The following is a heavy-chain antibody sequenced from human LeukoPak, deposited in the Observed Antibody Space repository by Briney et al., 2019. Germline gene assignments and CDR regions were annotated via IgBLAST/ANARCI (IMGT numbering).Heavy chain of an antibody. D-gene: IGHD1-26*01. Sequence: GGSLRLSCAASGFTFSSYAMHWVRQAPGKGLEWVAVISYDGSNKYYADSVKGRFTISRDNSKNTLYLQMNSLRAEDTAVYYCAKDKGATASDSYFDYWGQGTLVTVSS. V-gene: IGHV3-30-3*01. CDR1: GFTFSSYA. J-gene: IGHJ4*02. CDR3: AKDKGATASDSYFDY. CDR2: ISYDGSNK.